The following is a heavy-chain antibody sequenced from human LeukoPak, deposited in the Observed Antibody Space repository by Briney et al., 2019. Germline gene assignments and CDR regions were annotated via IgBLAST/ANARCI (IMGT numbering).Heavy chain of an antibody. CDR1: GFTFSSYS. J-gene: IGHJ4*02. Sequence: PGGSLRLSCAASGFTFSSYSMNWVRQAPGKGLEWVSSISSSSSSIYYADSVEGRFTISRDNAKNSLYLQMNSLRAEDTAVYYCARANPPGISFFDYWGQGTLVTVSS. CDR2: ISSSSSSI. CDR3: ARANPPGISFFDY. V-gene: IGHV3-21*01. D-gene: IGHD2-15*01.